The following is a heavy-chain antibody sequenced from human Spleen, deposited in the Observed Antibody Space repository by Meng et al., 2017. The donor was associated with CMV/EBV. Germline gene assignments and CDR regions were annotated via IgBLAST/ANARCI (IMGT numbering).Heavy chain of an antibody. V-gene: IGHV1-2*02. CDR1: GYIFTGYY. J-gene: IGHJ4*02. CDR2: FNPHNGGT. D-gene: IGHD2-2*01. Sequence: KASGYIFTGYYIRWVRQAPGQGLEWMGWFNPHNGGTNYAQKFHGRVTMTGARSISTAYMELSRLTSDDTAVYYCARALSNHFNVVDNYWGQGTLVTVSS. CDR3: ARALSNHFNVVDNY.